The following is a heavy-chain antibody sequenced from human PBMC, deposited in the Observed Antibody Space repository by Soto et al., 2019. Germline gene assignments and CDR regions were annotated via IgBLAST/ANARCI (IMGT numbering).Heavy chain of an antibody. CDR1: GFTFSSYA. V-gene: IGHV3-23*01. D-gene: IGHD6-19*01. Sequence: PGGSLRLSCAASGFTFSSYAMSWVRQAPGKGLEWVSAISGSGGSTYYADSVKGRFTISRDNSKNTLYLQMNSLRAEDTAVYYCAKDHPRADRYYYYGMDVWGQGTTVTVSS. CDR2: ISGSGGST. CDR3: AKDHPRADRYYYYGMDV. J-gene: IGHJ6*02.